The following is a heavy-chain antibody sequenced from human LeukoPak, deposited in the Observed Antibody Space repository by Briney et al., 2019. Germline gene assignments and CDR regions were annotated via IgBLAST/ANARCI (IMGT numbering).Heavy chain of an antibody. V-gene: IGHV1-18*01. J-gene: IGHJ4*02. D-gene: IGHD2-2*01. CDR1: GYTFTNYG. CDR3: ARVTDSSITSWSLLY. CDR2: TNPYNAKT. Sequence: ASVKVSCKASGYTFTNYGISWVRQAPGQGLEWMGQTNPYNAKTNYGQKLQGRITMATDTSTSTAYMELRSLTSDDTAVYYCARVTDSSITSWSLLYWGQGSLVTVSS.